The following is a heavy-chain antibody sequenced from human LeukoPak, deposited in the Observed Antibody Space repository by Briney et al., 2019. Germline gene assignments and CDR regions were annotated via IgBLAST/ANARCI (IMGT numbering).Heavy chain of an antibody. CDR2: ISGSGGST. CDR3: AKDARRTFGLSSGLYRGSYYFDY. J-gene: IGHJ4*02. V-gene: IGHV3-23*01. Sequence: GRSLRLSCAASGFTFDDYAMSWVRQAPGKGLEWVSAISGSGGSTYYADSVKGRFTISRDNSKNTLYLQMNSLRAEDTAVYYCAKDARRTFGLSSGLYRGSYYFDYWGQGTLVTVSS. CDR1: GFTFDDYA. D-gene: IGHD6-19*01.